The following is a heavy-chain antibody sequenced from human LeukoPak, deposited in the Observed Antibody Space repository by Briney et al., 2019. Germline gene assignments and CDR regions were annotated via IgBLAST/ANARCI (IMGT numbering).Heavy chain of an antibody. V-gene: IGHV1-69*05. CDR2: IIPIFGTA. J-gene: IGHJ5*02. CDR3: ARASSSWYNWFDP. D-gene: IGHD6-13*01. CDR1: GGTFSSYA. Sequence: ASVKVSWKASGGTFSSYAISWVRQAPGQGLEWMGGIIPIFGTANYAQKFQGRVTITTDESTSTACMALSSLRSEDTAVYYCARASSSWYNWFDPWGQGTLVTVSS.